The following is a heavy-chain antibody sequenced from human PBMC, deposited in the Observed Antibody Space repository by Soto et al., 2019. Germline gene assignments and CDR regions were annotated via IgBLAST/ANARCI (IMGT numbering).Heavy chain of an antibody. D-gene: IGHD2-21*01. J-gene: IGHJ4*02. CDR2: ISPNSGDT. Sequence: QVLLVQSEGEVKQPGASVRVSCKASGYRFNSYGIIWVRQAPGPGLEWMGYISPNSGDTRYAQNLQGRVTLTTDTSTSTAYMELTSLSSDDSALYYCAREMWTHGGPQNFFDYWGRGALVTVSS. CDR3: AREMWTHGGPQNFFDY. V-gene: IGHV1-18*01. CDR1: GYRFNSYG.